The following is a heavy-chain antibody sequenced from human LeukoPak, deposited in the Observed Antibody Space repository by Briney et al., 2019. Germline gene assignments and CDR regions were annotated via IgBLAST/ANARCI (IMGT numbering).Heavy chain of an antibody. V-gene: IGHV1-8*02. D-gene: IGHD2-21*01. CDR2: MNPNSGNT. Sequence: ASVKVSCTASGYTFTSYGISWVRPAPGQGLEWMGWMNPNSGNTGYAQKFQGRVTMTRNTSISTAYMELSSLRSEDTAVYYCARANSADFDYWGQGTLVTVSS. J-gene: IGHJ4*02. CDR1: GYTFTSYG. CDR3: ARANSADFDY.